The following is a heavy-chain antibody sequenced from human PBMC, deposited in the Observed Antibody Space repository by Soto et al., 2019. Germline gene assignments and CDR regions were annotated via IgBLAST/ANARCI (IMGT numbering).Heavy chain of an antibody. CDR3: ATEGVSWPTLGSDY. D-gene: IGHD1-26*01. J-gene: IGHJ4*02. CDR2: IKQDGSEK. Sequence: PGGSLRLSCAASGFTFNTYWMSWVRQAPGKGLEWVANIKQDGSEKYYVDSVKGRFTISRDNAKNSLYLQMNSLRAEDTAVYYCATEGVSWPTLGSDYWGQGTLVTVSS. V-gene: IGHV3-7*03. CDR1: GFTFNTYW.